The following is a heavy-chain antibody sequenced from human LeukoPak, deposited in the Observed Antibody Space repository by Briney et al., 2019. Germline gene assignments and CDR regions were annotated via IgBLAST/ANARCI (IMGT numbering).Heavy chain of an antibody. J-gene: IGHJ5*02. Sequence: SETLSLTCTVSGGSISSYYWSWIRQPPGKGLEWIGYIYYGGSTNYNPSLKSRVTISVDTSKNQFSLKLGSVTAADTAVYYCARDRGYYYGSGSRLPYNWFDPWGQGTLVTVSS. CDR3: ARDRGYYYGSGSRLPYNWFDP. CDR2: IYYGGST. D-gene: IGHD3-10*01. V-gene: IGHV4-59*01. CDR1: GGSISSYY.